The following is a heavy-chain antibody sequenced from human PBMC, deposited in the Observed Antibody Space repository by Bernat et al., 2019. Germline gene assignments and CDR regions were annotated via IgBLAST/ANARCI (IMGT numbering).Heavy chain of an antibody. D-gene: IGHD3-22*01. J-gene: IGHJ3*02. V-gene: IGHV1-69*06. CDR2: IIPIFGTA. Sequence: QVQLVQSGAEVKKPGSSVKVSCKASGGTFSSYAISWVRQAPGQGLEWMGGIIPIFGTANYAQKFQGRVTMTRDTSTSTVYMELSSLRSEDTAVYYCARDRWYYDSSGYSPDGAFDIWGQGTMVTVSS. CDR1: GGTFSSYA. CDR3: ARDRWYYDSSGYSPDGAFDI.